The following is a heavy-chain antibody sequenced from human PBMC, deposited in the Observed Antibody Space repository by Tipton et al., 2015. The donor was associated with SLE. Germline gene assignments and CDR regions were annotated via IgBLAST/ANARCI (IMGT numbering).Heavy chain of an antibody. Sequence: GSLRLSCAASGFTFSNFAMTWVRQAPGKGLEWVSTISVNDCSTYYADSVKGRFTISRDDSRDTLSLQMNSLRADDTAVYFCAKEEDESFDYWGQGTPVTVSS. CDR1: GFTFSNFA. CDR3: AKEEDESFDY. J-gene: IGHJ4*02. CDR2: ISVNDCST. D-gene: IGHD2-15*01. V-gene: IGHV3-23*01.